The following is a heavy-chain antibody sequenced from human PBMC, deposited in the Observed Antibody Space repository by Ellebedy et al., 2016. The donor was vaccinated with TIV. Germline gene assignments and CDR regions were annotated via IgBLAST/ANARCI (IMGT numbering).Heavy chain of an antibody. V-gene: IGHV3-7*03. CDR2: MNPDGSEK. CDR1: GFSFIDSW. Sequence: GESLKISXVVSGFSFIDSWMSWVRQVPGKGLEWVAHMNPDGSEKNYVDSVKGRFTISRDNSKDSLYLQMNSLRGEDTAVYYCARDLHWGRHDFWGRGTLVTVSS. D-gene: IGHD7-27*01. CDR3: ARDLHWGRHDF. J-gene: IGHJ4*02.